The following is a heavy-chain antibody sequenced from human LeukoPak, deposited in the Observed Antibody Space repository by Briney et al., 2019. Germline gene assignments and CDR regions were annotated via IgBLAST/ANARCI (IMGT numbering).Heavy chain of an antibody. Sequence: GGSLRLSCAASGFTFSSYGMHWVRQAPGKGLEWVAVISYDGSNKYYADSVKGRFTISRDNSKNTLYLQMNSLRAEDTAVYYCARERPREVVAYYFDYWGQGTLVTVSS. J-gene: IGHJ4*02. D-gene: IGHD2-15*01. CDR3: ARERPREVVAYYFDY. CDR2: ISYDGSNK. CDR1: GFTFSSYG. V-gene: IGHV3-30*03.